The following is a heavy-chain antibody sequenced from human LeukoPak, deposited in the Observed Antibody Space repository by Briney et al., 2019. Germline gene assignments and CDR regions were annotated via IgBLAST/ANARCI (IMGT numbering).Heavy chain of an antibody. CDR3: ITDRGWL. CDR2: IKSKTDGGTT. D-gene: IGHD5-12*01. CDR1: GFTVSGNY. V-gene: IGHV3-15*01. Sequence: PGGSLRLSCAASGFTVSGNYMSWVRQAPGKGLEWIGRIKSKTDGGTTEYAAPVKGRFTISRDDSKNMVYLQMNSLESEDTAVYYSITDRGWLWGQGTLVSVSS. J-gene: IGHJ4*02.